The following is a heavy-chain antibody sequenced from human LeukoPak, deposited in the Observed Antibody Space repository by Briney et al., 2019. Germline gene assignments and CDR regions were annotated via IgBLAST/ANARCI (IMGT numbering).Heavy chain of an antibody. CDR2: INHSGST. Sequence: PSETLSLTCAVYGGSFSGYYWSWIRQPPGKGLEWIGEINHSGSTNYNPSLESRVTISVDTSKNQFSLKLSSVTAADTAVYYCARGPSNEPFDYWGQGTLVTVSS. CDR1: GGSFSGYY. D-gene: IGHD1-1*01. V-gene: IGHV4-34*01. J-gene: IGHJ4*02. CDR3: ARGPSNEPFDY.